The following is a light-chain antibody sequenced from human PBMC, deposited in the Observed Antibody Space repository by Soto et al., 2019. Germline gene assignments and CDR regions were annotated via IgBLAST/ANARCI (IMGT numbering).Light chain of an antibody. CDR3: SSYTSSSTLV. J-gene: IGLJ1*01. Sequence: QSALTQPASVSGSPGQSITISCTGTSSDVGDYNYVSWYQQHPGKAPKVMSYDVSNRASGVSNRFSGSKSGNTASLTISGLQAEYEADYYCSSYTSSSTLVFGTGTKVTVL. V-gene: IGLV2-14*01. CDR1: SSDVGDYNY. CDR2: DVS.